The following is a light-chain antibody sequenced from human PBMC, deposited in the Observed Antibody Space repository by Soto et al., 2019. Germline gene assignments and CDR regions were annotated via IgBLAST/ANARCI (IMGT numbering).Light chain of an antibody. CDR3: QQSSNWPLT. CDR2: DAS. Sequence: EIMLTQSPATLSLSPGERATLSCRASRSIRRYLAWYQQKPGQAPRLLIYDASTRATGIPARFSGSGSGTDFTLTISSLEPADFAVYYCQQSSNWPLTFGGGTKVDIK. V-gene: IGKV3-11*01. CDR1: RSIRRY. J-gene: IGKJ4*01.